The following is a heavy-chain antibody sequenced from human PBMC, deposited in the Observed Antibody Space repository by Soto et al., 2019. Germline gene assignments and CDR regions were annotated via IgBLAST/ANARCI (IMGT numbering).Heavy chain of an antibody. Sequence: SETLSLTCAVYGGSFSGYYWSWIRQPPGKGLEWIGEINHSGSTNYNPSLKSRVTISVDTSKNQFSLKLSSVTAADTAVYYCARGPSSERRGLFDYWGQGTLVTVSS. CDR3: ARGPSSERRGLFDY. D-gene: IGHD3-10*01. CDR1: GGSFSGYY. CDR2: INHSGST. J-gene: IGHJ4*02. V-gene: IGHV4-34*01.